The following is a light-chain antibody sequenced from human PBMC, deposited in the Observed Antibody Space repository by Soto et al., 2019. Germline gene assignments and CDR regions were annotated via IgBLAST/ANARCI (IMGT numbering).Light chain of an antibody. V-gene: IGKV3-11*01. CDR1: QSVSGY. Sequence: EIVLTQSPATLSLSPGERATLSCRASQSVSGYLAWYQQKPGQAPRLLIYDACKRATGIPARFSGSWFGTDFTLTISRLEPEDFAVYYCQQRSKWRTFGQGTKVEIK. CDR3: QQRSKWRT. J-gene: IGKJ1*01. CDR2: DAC.